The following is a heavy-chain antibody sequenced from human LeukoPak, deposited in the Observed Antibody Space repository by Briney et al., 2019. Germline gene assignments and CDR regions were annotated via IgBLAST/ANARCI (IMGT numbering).Heavy chain of an antibody. J-gene: IGHJ4*02. CDR1: GYSFTSYW. D-gene: IGHD6-13*01. CDR3: ARRVAAAGYIDY. CDR2: IYPGDSDT. V-gene: IGHV5-51*01. Sequence: GGSLRLSCKGSGYSFTSYWIGWVRQMPGKGMEWMGIIYPGDSDTRCSPSFQGQVTISADKSISTAYLQWSSLKASDTAMYYCARRVAAAGYIDYWGQGTLVTVSS.